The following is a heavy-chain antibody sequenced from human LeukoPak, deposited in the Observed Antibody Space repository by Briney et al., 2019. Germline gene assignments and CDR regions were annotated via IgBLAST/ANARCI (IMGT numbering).Heavy chain of an antibody. CDR1: SGSISSSSYY. Sequence: TSETLSLTCTVSSGSISSSSYYWGWIRQPPGKGLEWIGSIYYSGSTYYNPSLKSRVTISVDTSKNQFSLKLSSVTAADTAVYYCARDGSGSYAGGYWGQGTLVTVSS. D-gene: IGHD3-10*01. J-gene: IGHJ4*02. CDR3: ARDGSGSYAGGY. V-gene: IGHV4-39*07. CDR2: IYYSGST.